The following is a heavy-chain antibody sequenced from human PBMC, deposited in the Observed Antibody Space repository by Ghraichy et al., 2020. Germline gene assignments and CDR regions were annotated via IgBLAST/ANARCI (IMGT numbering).Heavy chain of an antibody. V-gene: IGHV3-23*01. J-gene: IGHJ4*02. CDR2: ISGSGGTS. Sequence: GGSLRLSCAASGFTFSSYAMSWVRQAPGKGLEWVSAISGSGGTSYYEDSVKGRFIISRDNSKNTLFLQMNSLRDEDTAVYYCAKRGGSMVRGFISFLLFDYWGQGTLVTVSS. D-gene: IGHD3-10*01. CDR1: GFTFSSYA. CDR3: AKRGGSMVRGFISFLLFDY.